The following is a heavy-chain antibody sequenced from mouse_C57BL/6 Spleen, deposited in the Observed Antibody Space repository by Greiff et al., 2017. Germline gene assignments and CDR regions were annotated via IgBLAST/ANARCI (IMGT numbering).Heavy chain of an antibody. Sequence: VQLQQPGAELVRPGSSVKLSCKASGYTFTSYWMHWVKQRPIQGLEWIGNIDPSDSETHYNQKFKDKATLTVDKSSSTAYMQLSSLTSEDSAVYYCARPHYYGSSSWYFDVWGTGTTVTVSS. CDR1: GYTFTSYW. V-gene: IGHV1-52*01. CDR2: IDPSDSET. J-gene: IGHJ1*03. CDR3: ARPHYYGSSSWYFDV. D-gene: IGHD1-1*01.